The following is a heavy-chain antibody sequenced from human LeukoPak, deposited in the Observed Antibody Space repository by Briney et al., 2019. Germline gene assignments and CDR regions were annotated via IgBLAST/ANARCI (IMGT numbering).Heavy chain of an antibody. J-gene: IGHJ4*02. CDR1: GFAFSSYA. CDR2: QSGSSGAT. Sequence: GGSLRLSCAASGFAFSSYAMSWVRQAPGKGLEWVSAQSGSSGATYYTDSVKGRLTISRDISKNTLYLQMNSLGAEDTAIYYCAKSQEHDSSGYYYSNFDYWGQGTLVTVSS. CDR3: AKSQEHDSSGYYYSNFDY. V-gene: IGHV3-23*01. D-gene: IGHD3-22*01.